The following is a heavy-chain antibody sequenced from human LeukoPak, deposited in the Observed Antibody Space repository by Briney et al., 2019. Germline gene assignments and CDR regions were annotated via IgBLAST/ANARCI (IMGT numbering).Heavy chain of an antibody. Sequence: GGSLRLSCAASGFTVSSNYMSWVRQAPGKGLEWVSVICSGGSTYYADSVKGRFTISRDNSKNTLYLQMNSLRAEDTAVYYCARDALRRNYFDYWGQGTLVTVSS. CDR1: GFTVSSNY. D-gene: IGHD4-17*01. CDR2: ICSGGST. CDR3: ARDALRRNYFDY. V-gene: IGHV3-53*01. J-gene: IGHJ4*02.